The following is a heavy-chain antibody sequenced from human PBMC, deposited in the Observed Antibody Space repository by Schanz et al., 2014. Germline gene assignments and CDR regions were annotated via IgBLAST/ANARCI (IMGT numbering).Heavy chain of an antibody. Sequence: QVQLVQSGAEVKKPGASVRVSCTASGGTFSSYTISWIRQAPGQGLEWMGRIIPVLAIADYAQKFQGRVTITADKSTSTAYMELRNLRSDDTAVYYCARRNFYDKSAAFDYWGQGSLVTVSS. V-gene: IGHV1-69*02. CDR1: GGTFSSYT. CDR2: IIPVLAIA. D-gene: IGHD3-9*01. J-gene: IGHJ4*02. CDR3: ARRNFYDKSAAFDY.